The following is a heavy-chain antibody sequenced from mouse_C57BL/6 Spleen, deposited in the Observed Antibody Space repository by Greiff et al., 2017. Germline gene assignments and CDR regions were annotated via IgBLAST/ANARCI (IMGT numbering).Heavy chain of an antibody. D-gene: IGHD1-1*01. CDR3: ARSNYYGSSFYYFDY. CDR1: GFSLSTSGMG. Sequence: VKLMESGPGILQSSQTLSLTCSFSGFSLSTSGMGVSWIRQPSGKGLEWLAHIYWDDDKRYNPSLKSRLTISKDTSRNQVFLKITSVDTADTATYYCARSNYYGSSFYYFDYWGQGTTLTVSS. V-gene: IGHV8-12*01. J-gene: IGHJ2*01. CDR2: IYWDDDK.